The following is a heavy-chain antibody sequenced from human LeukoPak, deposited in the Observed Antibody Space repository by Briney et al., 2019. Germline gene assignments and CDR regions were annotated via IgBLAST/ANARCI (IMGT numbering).Heavy chain of an antibody. V-gene: IGHV3-21*01. J-gene: IGHJ3*02. CDR3: ARDTAAAGDAFDI. D-gene: IGHD6-13*01. CDR1: GFTFSSYS. CDR2: ISSSSSYI. Sequence: GGSLRLSCAASGFTFSSYSMNWVRQAPGKGLEWVSSISSSSSYIYYADSVKGRFTISRDNAKNSLYLQMNSLRAEDTAVYYCARDTAAAGDAFDIWGQGTMVTDSS.